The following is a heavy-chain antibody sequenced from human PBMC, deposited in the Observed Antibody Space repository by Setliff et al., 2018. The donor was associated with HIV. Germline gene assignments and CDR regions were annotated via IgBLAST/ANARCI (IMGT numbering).Heavy chain of an antibody. V-gene: IGHV3-23*03. Sequence: GESLTISCAASGFTFSSNAMSWVRQAPGKGLEWVSLIYADGAFTYYAYSVEGRFTISRDNSRNRLYLQMNSLRAEDTAVYFCAKAFGGYPNPIEYPQHWGHGTLVTVSS. J-gene: IGHJ1*01. D-gene: IGHD3-16*01. CDR2: IYADGAFT. CDR3: AKAFGGYPNPIEYPQH. CDR1: GFTFSSNA.